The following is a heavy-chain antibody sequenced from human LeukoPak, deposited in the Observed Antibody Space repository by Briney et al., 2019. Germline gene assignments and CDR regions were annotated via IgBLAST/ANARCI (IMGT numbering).Heavy chain of an antibody. J-gene: IGHJ4*02. V-gene: IGHV1-18*01. Sequence: ASVKVSCKASGYTFTSYGISWVRQAPGQGLEWMGWISAYNGNTNYAQKLQGRVTMTTDTSTSTAYMELRSLRSDDTAVYYCATTPLLRWFGELTNWGQGTLVTVSS. CDR2: ISAYNGNT. D-gene: IGHD3-10*01. CDR1: GYTFTSYG. CDR3: ATTPLLRWFGELTN.